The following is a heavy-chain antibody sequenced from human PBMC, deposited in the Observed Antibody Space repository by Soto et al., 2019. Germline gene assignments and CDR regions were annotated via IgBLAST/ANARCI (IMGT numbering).Heavy chain of an antibody. CDR2: ISGSGGST. CDR1: GFTFSSYA. Sequence: EVLLLESGGGLVQPGGSLRLSCAASGFTFSSYAMSWVRQAPGKGLEWVSTISGSGGSTYYAASVKGRFTISRDNSKNTLSLQMNRQRAEHTIAYYCAKQRRLYGYIDYWGQGTLVTVFS. CDR3: AKQRRLYGYIDY. J-gene: IGHJ4*02. V-gene: IGHV3-23*01. D-gene: IGHD4-17*01.